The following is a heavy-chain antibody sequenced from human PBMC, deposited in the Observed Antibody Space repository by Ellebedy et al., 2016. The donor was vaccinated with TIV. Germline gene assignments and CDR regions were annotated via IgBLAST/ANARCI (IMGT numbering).Heavy chain of an antibody. Sequence: PGGSLRLSCAASGFIVSANYITRVRQPPGKGLEWVAVIYGDGRTSYADSVKGRFTITRDISKNTLYLQMNALTGEDAAVYYCTRDRRGFLDYWGQGTPVIVSS. CDR2: IYGDGRT. V-gene: IGHV3-53*01. CDR1: GFIVSANY. J-gene: IGHJ4*02. CDR3: TRDRRGFLDY.